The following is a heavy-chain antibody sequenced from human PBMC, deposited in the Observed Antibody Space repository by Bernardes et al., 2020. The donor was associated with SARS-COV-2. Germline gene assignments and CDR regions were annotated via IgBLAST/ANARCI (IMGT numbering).Heavy chain of an antibody. J-gene: IGHJ3*02. CDR1: GGSISSSSYY. Sequence: SETLSLTCTVSGGSISSSSYYWGWIRQPPGKGLEWIGNIYYSGSTYYNPSLKSRVTISVDTSKNQFSLKLSSVTATDTAVYYCARTPNNYFDSSGSEHPKDNCPDI. CDR2: IYYSGST. V-gene: IGHV4-39*01. D-gene: IGHD3-22*01. CDR3: ARTPNNYFDSSGSEHPKDNCPDI.